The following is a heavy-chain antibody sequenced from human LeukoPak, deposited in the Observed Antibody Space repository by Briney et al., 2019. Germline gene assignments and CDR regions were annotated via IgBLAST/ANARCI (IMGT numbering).Heavy chain of an antibody. CDR2: LYYSGST. Sequence: SETLSLTCTVSGGSISSTNYCWVWIRQPPGKGLEWIGSLYYSGSTYYNPSLKSRVTISVDMPNNQFSLKLTSLTAADTAVYYCARQPGFTSAPEYWGQGTLVTVSS. CDR1: GGSISSTNYC. V-gene: IGHV4-39*01. J-gene: IGHJ4*02. D-gene: IGHD1-1*01. CDR3: ARQPGFTSAPEY.